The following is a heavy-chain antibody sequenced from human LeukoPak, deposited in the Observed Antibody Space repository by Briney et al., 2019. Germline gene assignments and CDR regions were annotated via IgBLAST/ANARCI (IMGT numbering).Heavy chain of an antibody. CDR1: GYTFTSYG. CDR2: ISAYNGNT. Sequence: ASVKVSCKASGYTFTSYGITWVRQAPGQGLEWMGWISAYNGNTNYAQKFQGRVTMTTDTSTSTAYMELSRLRSDDTAVYYCARVGDYDILTGYPTRRWRNWFDPWGQGTLVTVSS. V-gene: IGHV1-18*01. CDR3: ARVGDYDILTGYPTRRWRNWFDP. D-gene: IGHD3-9*01. J-gene: IGHJ5*02.